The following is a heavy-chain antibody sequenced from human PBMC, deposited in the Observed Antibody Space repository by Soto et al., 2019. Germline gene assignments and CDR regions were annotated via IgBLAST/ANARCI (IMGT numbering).Heavy chain of an antibody. CDR1: GFTFSSYA. V-gene: IGHV3-23*01. J-gene: IGHJ6*02. CDR2: ISGSGGST. CDR3: AKDQEVLRYFDSTPYYCCMDV. Sequence: EVQLLESGGGLVQPGGSLRLSCAASGFTFSSYAMSWVRQAPGQGLEWVLAISGSGGSTYYADSVKGRFTISRDNCKDTLYLQMNRLRDEDVAVYYCAKDQEVLRYFDSTPYYCCMDVWGQGTTVTVSS. D-gene: IGHD3-9*01.